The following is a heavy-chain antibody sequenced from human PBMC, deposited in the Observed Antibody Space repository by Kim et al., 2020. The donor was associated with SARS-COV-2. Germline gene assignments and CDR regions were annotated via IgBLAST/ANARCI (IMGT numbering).Heavy chain of an antibody. J-gene: IGHJ4*02. V-gene: IGHV1-46*01. CDR3: ASSNLGYSYGHY. CDR2: INPSGGST. CDR1: GYTFTSYY. D-gene: IGHD5-18*01. Sequence: ASVKVSCKASGYTFTSYYMHWVRQAPGQGLEWMGIINPSGGSTSYAQKFQCRVTMTRDTSTSTVYMELSSLRSEDTAVYYCASSNLGYSYGHYWGQGTLVTVSS.